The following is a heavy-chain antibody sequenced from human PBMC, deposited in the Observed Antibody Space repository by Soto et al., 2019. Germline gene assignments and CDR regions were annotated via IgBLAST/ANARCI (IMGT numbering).Heavy chain of an antibody. J-gene: IGHJ4*02. CDR1: GFTFSSYA. CDR3: AKGSVGLDY. Sequence: GGSLRLSCAASGFTFSSYAMSWVRQAPGKGLEWVSAFSGSASSTYYADSVKDRFTISRDNSKNTLYLQMNSLRAEDTAVYYCAKGSVGLDYWGQGTLVTVSS. V-gene: IGHV3-23*01. CDR2: FSGSASST. D-gene: IGHD1-26*01.